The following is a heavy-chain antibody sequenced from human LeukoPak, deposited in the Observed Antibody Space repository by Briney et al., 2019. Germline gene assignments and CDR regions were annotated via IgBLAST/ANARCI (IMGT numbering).Heavy chain of an antibody. CDR1: GFTFSSYA. CDR3: TRLLWGEDSYIPGG. Sequence: GGSLRLSCAASGFTFSSYAMHWVRQAPGKGLEWVAVISYDGTNKYYADSVKGRFTISRDNSKNTLYLQMNSLKTEDTAVYYCTRLLWGEDSYIPGGWGQGTLVTVSS. J-gene: IGHJ4*02. D-gene: IGHD5-18*01. CDR2: ISYDGTNK. V-gene: IGHV3-30-3*01.